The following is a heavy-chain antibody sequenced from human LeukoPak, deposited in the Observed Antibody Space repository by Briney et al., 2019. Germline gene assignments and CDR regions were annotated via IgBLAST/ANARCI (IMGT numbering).Heavy chain of an antibody. J-gene: IGHJ6*04. Sequence: GGSLRLSCAASGFTLSSYAMSWVRQAPGKGLEWVSAISDTGNTYHADSVKGRFTISRDSSKNTLYLQMNSLRAEDTAVYYCAELGITMIGGVWGKGTTVTISS. V-gene: IGHV3-23*01. CDR3: AELGITMIGGV. D-gene: IGHD3-10*02. CDR1: GFTLSSYA. CDR2: ISDTGNT.